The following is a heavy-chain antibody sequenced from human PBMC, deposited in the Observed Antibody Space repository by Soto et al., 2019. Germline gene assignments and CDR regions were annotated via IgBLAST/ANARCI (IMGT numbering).Heavy chain of an antibody. V-gene: IGHV1-58*01. J-gene: IGHJ4*02. CDR2: IVVGSGNT. CDR1: GFTFTSSA. CDR3: AAAERFYGFWTLDY. D-gene: IGHD3-3*01. Sequence: SVKVSCKASGFTFTSSAVQWVRQARGQRLEWIGWIVVGSGNTNYAQKFQVRVTITRDMSTSTAYMELSSLRSEDTAVYYCAAAERFYGFWTLDYWGQGTLVTISS.